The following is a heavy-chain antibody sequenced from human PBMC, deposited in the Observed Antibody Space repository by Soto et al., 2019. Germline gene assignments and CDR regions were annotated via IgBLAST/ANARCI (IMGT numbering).Heavy chain of an antibody. V-gene: IGHV4-59*08. CDR3: ARGGVMVTDNWLDP. CDR2: ISYPGTT. D-gene: IGHD2-21*02. Sequence: QVHLHESGPGLVKPSETLSLTCTVSNDSISNYYWNWIRQSPGKGLEWIGYISYPGTTNYNPSLKSRVAISLDSFKKLFSLTLSSVTAADTAVYFWARGGVMVTDNWLDPWGQGTLVTVSS. J-gene: IGHJ5*02. CDR1: NDSISNYY.